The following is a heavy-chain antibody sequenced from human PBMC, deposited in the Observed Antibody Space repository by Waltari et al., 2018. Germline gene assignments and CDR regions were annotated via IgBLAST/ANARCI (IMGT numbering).Heavy chain of an antibody. J-gene: IGHJ2*01. CDR3: ARVYSRSSDV. CDR2: IYRTGTA. D-gene: IGHD2-21*01. CDR1: GGSVSTVYYY. Sequence: QVQLQESGPGLVKPSETLSLTCSVSGGSVSTVYYYWGWNRQVPGKGLQWIGNIYRTGTAHYNPSLESRVIVAVDTSKNQFYLNMTSVTAADTAVYYCARVYSRSSDVWGRGTLVTVSS. V-gene: IGHV4-61*01.